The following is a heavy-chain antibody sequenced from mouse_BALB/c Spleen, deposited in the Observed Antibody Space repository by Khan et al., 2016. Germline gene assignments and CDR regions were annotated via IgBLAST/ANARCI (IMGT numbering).Heavy chain of an antibody. V-gene: IGHV14-3*02. D-gene: IGHD1-1*01. CDR3: ANYGSSYWYFDV. CDR1: GFNIKDTY. J-gene: IGHJ1*01. CDR2: IDPANGNT. Sequence: VQLQQSGAELVKPGASVKLSCTASGFNIKDTYMHWVKQRPEQGLEWIGRIDPANGNTKYDPKFQGKATITADTSSNTAYLQLSSLTSEDTAVYYCANYGSSYWYFDVGGAGTTVTVSS.